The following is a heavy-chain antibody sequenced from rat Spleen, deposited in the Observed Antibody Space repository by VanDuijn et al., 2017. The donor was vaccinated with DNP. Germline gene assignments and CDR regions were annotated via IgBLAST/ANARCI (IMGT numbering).Heavy chain of an antibody. CDR1: GFTFSNYD. CDR2: ISASGGST. D-gene: IGHD1-1*01. J-gene: IGHJ3*01. Sequence: EVQLVESGGGLVQPGRSMKLSCAASGFTFSNYDMAWVRQAPKKGLEWVASISASGGSTSYRDSVKGRFTISRDNAKSTLYLQMNSLRSEDMATYYCTRPYHYSDGVWLAYWGQGTLVTVSS. V-gene: IGHV5-25*01. CDR3: TRPYHYSDGVWLAY.